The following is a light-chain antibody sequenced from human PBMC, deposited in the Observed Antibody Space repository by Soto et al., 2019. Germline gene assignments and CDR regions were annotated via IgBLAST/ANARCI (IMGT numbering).Light chain of an antibody. Sequence: DIQMTQSPSSLSASVGDRVTITCRASQGISNYLAWYQQKPGKVPKLLIYAASTLQSGVPSRFSGSGSGTDSTLTISRLQPEDVATYYSQKYYSATSFGPGTKVDIK. J-gene: IGKJ3*01. CDR3: QKYYSATS. V-gene: IGKV1-27*01. CDR2: AAS. CDR1: QGISNY.